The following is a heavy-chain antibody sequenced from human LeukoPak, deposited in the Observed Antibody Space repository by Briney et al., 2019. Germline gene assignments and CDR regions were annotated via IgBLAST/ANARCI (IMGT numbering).Heavy chain of an antibody. D-gene: IGHD2-21*01. J-gene: IGHJ2*01. V-gene: IGHV5-51*01. CDR1: GYSFTRYW. CDR2: IYPGDSDT. Sequence: GESLKISCKGSGYSFTRYWIGWVRQMPGKGLEWMGIIYPGDSDTRYSPSSQGQVTISADKSISTAYLQWSSLKALDTAMYYCARRNDWYFDLWGRGTLVTVSS. CDR3: ARRNDWYFDL.